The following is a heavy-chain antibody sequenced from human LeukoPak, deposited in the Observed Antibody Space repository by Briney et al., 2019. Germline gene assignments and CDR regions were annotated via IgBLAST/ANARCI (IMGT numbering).Heavy chain of an antibody. Sequence: GASVTVSCKASGYNFTGYYLHWVRQAPGQGLEWMGWINPNTGGTNYAQKFQGRVTMTRDTSISTAYMELSRLRSDDTAVYYCARFYSGYGNYYYYMDVWGKGTTVTVSS. D-gene: IGHD5-12*01. J-gene: IGHJ6*03. CDR1: GYNFTGYY. V-gene: IGHV1-2*02. CDR2: INPNTGGT. CDR3: ARFYSGYGNYYYYMDV.